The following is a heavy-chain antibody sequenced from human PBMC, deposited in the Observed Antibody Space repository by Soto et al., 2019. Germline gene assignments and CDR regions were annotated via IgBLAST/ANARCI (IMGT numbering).Heavy chain of an antibody. Sequence: PSETLSLTCTVSGGSISSSSYYWGWIRQPPGKGLEWIGSIYYSGSTYYNPSLKSRVTISVDTSKNQFSLKLSSVTAADTAVYYCARQGQFNGYWGQGTLVTVSS. CDR2: IYYSGST. J-gene: IGHJ4*02. CDR3: ARQGQFNGY. V-gene: IGHV4-39*01. CDR1: GGSISSSSYY.